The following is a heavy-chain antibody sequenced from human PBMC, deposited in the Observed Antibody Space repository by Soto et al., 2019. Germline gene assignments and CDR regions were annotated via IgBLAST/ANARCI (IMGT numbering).Heavy chain of an antibody. CDR3: TRASDVRSILVPSDYYYGMDV. CDR1: GFTFSGSA. J-gene: IGHJ6*02. Sequence: SLRLSCAASGFTFSGSAMHWVRQASGKGLEWVGRIRSKANSYATAYAASVKGRFTISTDDSKNTAYLQMNSLKTEDTAVYCCTRASDVRSILVPSDYYYGMDVWGQGTTVTVSS. CDR2: IRSKANSYAT. V-gene: IGHV3-73*01. D-gene: IGHD3-22*01.